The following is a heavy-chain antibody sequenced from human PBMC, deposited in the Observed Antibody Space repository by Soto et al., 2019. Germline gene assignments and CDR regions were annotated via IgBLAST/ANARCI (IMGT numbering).Heavy chain of an antibody. J-gene: IGHJ3*02. CDR2: IMSDGSAK. CDR1: GFPFSTYG. CDR3: ARDDAFGNENGFDI. Sequence: QVQLVESGGGVVQPGTSLRLSCAVSGFPFSTYGFNWVRQPPGKGLEWVAVIMSDGSAKYHADSVEGRLPSSRDNSKDTLYLEMNSLRGEDTAVYDCARDDAFGNENGFDIWGQGTMVTVSS. D-gene: IGHD3-3*02. V-gene: IGHV3-33*01.